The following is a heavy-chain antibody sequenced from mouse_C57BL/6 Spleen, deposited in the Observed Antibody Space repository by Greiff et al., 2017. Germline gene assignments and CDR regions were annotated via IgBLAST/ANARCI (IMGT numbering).Heavy chain of an antibody. Sequence: EVQLQQSGAELVKPGASVKLSCTASGFTITDYYMHWVKQRTEQGLEWIGRIDPEDGETQYAPKFQGKATITADTSSNTAYLQLSSLTSEDTAVYYCANGNYETWFAYWGQGTLVTVSA. D-gene: IGHD2-1*01. J-gene: IGHJ3*01. CDR3: ANGNYETWFAY. V-gene: IGHV14-2*01. CDR1: GFTITDYY. CDR2: IDPEDGET.